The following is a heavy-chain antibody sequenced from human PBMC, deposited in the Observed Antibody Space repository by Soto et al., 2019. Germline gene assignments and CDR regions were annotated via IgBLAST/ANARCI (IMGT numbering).Heavy chain of an antibody. CDR3: ARDVGIGMATIFDY. CDR1: GFTFSSYA. J-gene: IGHJ4*02. CDR2: ISYDGSNK. Sequence: GGSLRLSCAASGFTFSSYAMHWVRQAPGKGLEWVAVISYDGSNKYYADSVKGRLTISRDNSKNTLYLQMNSLRAEDTAVYYCARDVGIGMATIFDYWGQGTLVTVSS. V-gene: IGHV3-30-3*01. D-gene: IGHD5-12*01.